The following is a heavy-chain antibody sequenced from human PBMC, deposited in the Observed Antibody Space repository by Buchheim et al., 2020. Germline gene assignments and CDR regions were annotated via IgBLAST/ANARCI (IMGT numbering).Heavy chain of an antibody. CDR2: ISSSSSTI. J-gene: IGHJ6*02. V-gene: IGHV3-48*04. Sequence: EVQLVESGGGLVQPGGSLRLSCAASGFTFSSYSMNWVRQAPGKGLEWVSYISSSSSTIYYADSEKGRFTISRDNAKNSLYLQMNSLRAEDTAVYYCARDSGTTPNYYYYYGMDVWGQGTT. CDR1: GFTFSSYS. D-gene: IGHD1-7*01. CDR3: ARDSGTTPNYYYYYGMDV.